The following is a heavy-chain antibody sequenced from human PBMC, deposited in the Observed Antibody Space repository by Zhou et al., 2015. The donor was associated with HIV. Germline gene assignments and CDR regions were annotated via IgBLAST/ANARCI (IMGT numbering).Heavy chain of an antibody. CDR2: IIPIFGTA. Sequence: QVQLVQSGAEVKKPGSSVKVSCKASGGTFSSYAISWVRQAPGQGLEWMGGIIPIFGTANYAQKFQGRVTITADESTSTAYMELSSLRSEDTAVYYCASPITMVRGVTQAVPYYYYYGMDVWGQGTTVTVSS. J-gene: IGHJ6*02. CDR3: ASPITMVRGVTQAVPYYYYYGMDV. CDR1: GGTFSSYA. D-gene: IGHD3-10*01. V-gene: IGHV1-69*01.